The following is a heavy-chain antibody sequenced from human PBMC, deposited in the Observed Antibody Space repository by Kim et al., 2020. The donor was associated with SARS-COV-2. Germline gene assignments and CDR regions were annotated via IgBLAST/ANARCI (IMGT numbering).Heavy chain of an antibody. J-gene: IGHJ4*02. CDR3: ARAYSSGYPRH. D-gene: IGHD3-22*01. V-gene: IGHV4-59*01. CDR2: IYYSGST. Sequence: SETLSLTCTVSGGSISSYYWSWIRQPPGKGLEWIGYIYYSGSTNYNPSLKSRVTISVDTSKNQFSLKLSSVTAADTAVYYCARAYSSGYPRHWGQGTLVTVSS. CDR1: GGSISSYY.